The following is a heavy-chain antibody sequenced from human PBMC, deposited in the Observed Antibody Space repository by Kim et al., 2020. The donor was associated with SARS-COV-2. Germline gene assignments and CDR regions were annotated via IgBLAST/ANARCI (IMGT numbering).Heavy chain of an antibody. V-gene: IGHV5-51*01. D-gene: IGHD2-2*01. J-gene: IGHJ3*02. Sequence: GESLKISCKGSGYSFTSYWIGWVRQMPGKGLEWMGIIYPGDSDTRYSPSFQGQVTISADKSISTAYLQWSSLKASDTAMYYCATSGVVPAVNDAFDIWGQGTMVTVSS. CDR1: GYSFTSYW. CDR2: IYPGDSDT. CDR3: ATSGVVPAVNDAFDI.